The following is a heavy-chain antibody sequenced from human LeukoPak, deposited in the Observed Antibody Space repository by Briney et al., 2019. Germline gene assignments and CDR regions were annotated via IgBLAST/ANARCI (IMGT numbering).Heavy chain of an antibody. J-gene: IGHJ4*02. D-gene: IGHD3-3*01. CDR3: ASLGYYDFWSGYYALFYY. CDR1: AGSISSSSYY. Sequence: SETLSLTCTVSAGSISSSSYYWGWIRQPPGKGLEWIGSIYYSGSTYYNPSLKSRVTISVDTSKNQFSLKLSSVTAADTAVYHCASLGYYDFWSGYYALFYYWGQGTLVTVSS. CDR2: IYYSGST. V-gene: IGHV4-39*01.